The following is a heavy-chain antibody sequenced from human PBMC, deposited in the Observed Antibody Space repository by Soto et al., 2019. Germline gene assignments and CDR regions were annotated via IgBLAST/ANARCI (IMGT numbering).Heavy chain of an antibody. CDR2: IYYSGST. J-gene: IGHJ4*02. D-gene: IGHD3-22*01. CDR3: ARTINYDSSGYYYVGYFDY. CDR1: GGSISSGGYY. V-gene: IGHV4-31*03. Sequence: SETLSLTRTVSGGSISSGGYYWSWIRQHPGKGLEWIGYIYYSGSTYYNPSLKSRVTISVDTSKNQFSLKLSSVTAADTAVYYCARTINYDSSGYYYVGYFDYWGQGTLVTVSS.